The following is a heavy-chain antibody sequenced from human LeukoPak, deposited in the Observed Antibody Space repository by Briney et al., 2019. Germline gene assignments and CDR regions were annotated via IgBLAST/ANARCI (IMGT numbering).Heavy chain of an antibody. J-gene: IGHJ4*02. Sequence: PGGSLRLSCAASGFTFSNHWMSWVRQAPGKGPEWVANIHQDGSEKYYVDSVKGRFTISRDNAKNSLYLQMDSLRAEDTATYYCARDKVVGATYFDYWGQGTLVTVSS. D-gene: IGHD1-26*01. CDR3: ARDKVVGATYFDY. CDR1: GFTFSNHW. V-gene: IGHV3-7*01. CDR2: IHQDGSEK.